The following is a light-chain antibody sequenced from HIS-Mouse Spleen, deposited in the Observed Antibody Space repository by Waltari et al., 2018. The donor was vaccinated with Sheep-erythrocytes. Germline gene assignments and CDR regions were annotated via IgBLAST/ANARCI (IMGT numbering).Light chain of an antibody. CDR3: QQYYSTPFT. CDR1: QSGLYSSNNKNY. J-gene: IGKJ3*01. Sequence: DIVMTQSPDSLAVSLGERATINCKSSQSGLYSSNNKNYLAWYQKKQGQPPKLLFYWASTRESGVPDRFSGSGSGTDFTLTISSLQAEDVAVYYCQQYYSTPFTFGPGTKVDIK. CDR2: WAS. V-gene: IGKV4-1*01.